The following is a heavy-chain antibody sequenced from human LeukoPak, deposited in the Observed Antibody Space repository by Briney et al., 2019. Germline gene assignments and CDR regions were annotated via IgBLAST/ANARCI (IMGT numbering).Heavy chain of an antibody. CDR1: GGSISSSSYY. CDR2: IFYTGNT. D-gene: IGHD5-12*01. Sequence: PSETLSLTCSVSGGSISSSSYYWGWIRQPPGKGLQWIGSIFYTGNTYYKPSLKSRVTISVDTSKNQFSLKLSSVTAADKAVYYCARSCRILDIVATIRARLGGNGFDIWGQGTMVTVSS. CDR3: ARSCRILDIVATIRARLGGNGFDI. J-gene: IGHJ3*02. V-gene: IGHV4-39*07.